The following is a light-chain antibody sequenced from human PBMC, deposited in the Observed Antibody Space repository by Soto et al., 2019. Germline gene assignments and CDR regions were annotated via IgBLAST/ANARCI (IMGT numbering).Light chain of an antibody. V-gene: IGKV3D-15*01. CDR2: DAS. CDR1: QTIDNT. Sequence: EILMTQSPATLSLSPGERGTLSCRASQTIDNTLAWYQQKPGQAPRLLIYDASKRASGFPARFSGSGSGTEFTLTISSLQSEDFAVYYCQQYNNWWTFGQGTKVDIK. CDR3: QQYNNWWT. J-gene: IGKJ1*01.